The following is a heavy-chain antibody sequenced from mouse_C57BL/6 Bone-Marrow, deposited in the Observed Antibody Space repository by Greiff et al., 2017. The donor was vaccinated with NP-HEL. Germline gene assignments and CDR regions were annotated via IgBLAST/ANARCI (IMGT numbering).Heavy chain of an antibody. D-gene: IGHD2-4*01. CDR3: ARHPHLSTMIAASYFDV. CDR1: GFTFSSYG. J-gene: IGHJ1*03. CDR2: ISSGGSYT. Sequence: EVNVVESGGDLVKPGGSLKLSCAASGFTFSSYGMSWVRQTPDKRLEWVATISSGGSYTYYPDSVKGRFTFSRDNAKNTLYLQMSSLKSEDTAMYYCARHPHLSTMIAASYFDVWGTGTTVTVSS. V-gene: IGHV5-6*01.